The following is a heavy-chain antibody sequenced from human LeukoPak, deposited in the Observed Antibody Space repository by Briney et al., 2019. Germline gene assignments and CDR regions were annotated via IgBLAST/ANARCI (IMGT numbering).Heavy chain of an antibody. Sequence: SETLSLTCAVYGGSFSGYYWSWICQPPGKGLEWIGSIYYSGSTYYNPSLKSRVTISVDTSKNQFSLKLSSVTAADTAVYYCARRPRYCSGGSCYSGMVYWGQGTLVTVSS. CDR1: GGSFSGYY. V-gene: IGHV4-34*01. J-gene: IGHJ4*02. CDR2: IYYSGST. CDR3: ARRPRYCSGGSCYSGMVY. D-gene: IGHD2-15*01.